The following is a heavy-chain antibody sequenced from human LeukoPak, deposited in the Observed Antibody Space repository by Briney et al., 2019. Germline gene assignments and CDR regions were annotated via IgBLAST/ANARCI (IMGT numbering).Heavy chain of an antibody. CDR1: GGSISSYY. CDR3: ARGSLRGGYHHDY. J-gene: IGHJ4*02. D-gene: IGHD5-24*01. V-gene: IGHV4-59*01. CDR2: IYYSGST. Sequence: PSETLSLTCTVSGGSISSYYWSWIRQPPGKGLEWIGYIYYSGSTNYNPSLKSRVTISVDTSKNQFSLKLSSVTAADTAVYYCARGSLRGGYHHDYWGQGTLVTVSS.